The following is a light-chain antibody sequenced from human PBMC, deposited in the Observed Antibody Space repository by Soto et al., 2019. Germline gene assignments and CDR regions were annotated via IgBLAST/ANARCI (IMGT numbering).Light chain of an antibody. CDR1: QGLGNT. CDR3: QHYNDWPS. V-gene: IGKV3-15*01. Sequence: EIVLTQSPDTLSLSPGESATLSCRAGQGLGNTLAWAQHKPGQAPRLLIYDASTKATGVPARISGSGFGIEFTLTIDSLPSDDFAVYVWQHYNDWPSFGQGTKVEI. J-gene: IGKJ1*01. CDR2: DAS.